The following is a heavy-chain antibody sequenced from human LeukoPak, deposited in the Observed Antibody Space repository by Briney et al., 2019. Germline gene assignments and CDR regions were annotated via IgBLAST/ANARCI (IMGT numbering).Heavy chain of an antibody. CDR2: ISGSGGST. D-gene: IGHD3-22*01. J-gene: IGHJ4*02. V-gene: IGHV3-23*01. CDR3: AKDPNYYDSSGSTLDGY. CDR1: GFTFSSYA. Sequence: GGSLRLSCAASGFTFSSYAMSWVRQAPGKGLEWVSAISGSGGSTYYADSVKGRLTISRDNSKNTLYLQMNSLRAEDTAVYYCAKDPNYYDSSGSTLDGYWGQGTLVTVSS.